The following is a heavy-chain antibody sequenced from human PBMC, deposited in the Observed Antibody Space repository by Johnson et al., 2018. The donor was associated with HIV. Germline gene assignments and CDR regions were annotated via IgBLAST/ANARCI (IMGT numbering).Heavy chain of an antibody. CDR2: IGTAGDT. D-gene: IGHD1-20*01. V-gene: IGHV3-13*01. J-gene: IGHJ3*02. CDR1: GFTFSSYD. CDR3: ASSITGAHRGAFDS. Sequence: VQLVESGGGLVQPGGSLRLSCAASGFTFSSYDMHWVRQATGKGLEWVSAIGTAGDTYYPGSVKGRFTISRENAKNSLYLQMNSLRAGDTAVYYCASSITGAHRGAFDSWGQGTMVTVSS.